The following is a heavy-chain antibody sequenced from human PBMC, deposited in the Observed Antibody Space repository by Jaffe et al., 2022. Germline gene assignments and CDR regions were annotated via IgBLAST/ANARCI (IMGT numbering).Heavy chain of an antibody. D-gene: IGHD2-15*01. Sequence: QVQLVQSGAEVKKPGASVKVSCKVSGYTLTELSMHWVRQAPGKGLEWMGGFDPEDGETIYAQKFQGRVTMTEDTSTDTAYMELSSLRSEDTAVYYCATDGFLGYCSGGSCYGPNDYWGQGTLVTVSS. J-gene: IGHJ4*02. CDR3: ATDGFLGYCSGGSCYGPNDY. V-gene: IGHV1-24*01. CDR2: FDPEDGET. CDR1: GYTLTELS.